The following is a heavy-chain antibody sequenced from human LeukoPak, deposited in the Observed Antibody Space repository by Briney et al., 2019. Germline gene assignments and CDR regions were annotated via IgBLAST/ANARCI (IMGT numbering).Heavy chain of an antibody. J-gene: IGHJ4*02. D-gene: IGHD5-18*01. CDR3: ARNPYVDTAMVRDRGGFYDY. CDR2: ISSSGSTI. Sequence: PGGSLRLSCAASGFTFSSYEMNWVRQAPGKGLEWVSYISSSGSTIYYADSVKGRFTISRDNAKNSLYLQMNSQRAEDTAVYYCARNPYVDTAMVRDRGGFYDYWGQGTLVTVSS. CDR1: GFTFSSYE. V-gene: IGHV3-48*03.